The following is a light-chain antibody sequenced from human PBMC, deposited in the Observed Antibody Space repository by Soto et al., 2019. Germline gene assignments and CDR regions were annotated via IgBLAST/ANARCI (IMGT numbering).Light chain of an antibody. CDR1: QSVSRY. Sequence: EVVLTQSPATLSLSPRERATLSCRASQSVSRYLAWYQQKPGQAPRLLIYDASNRATGTPARFAGSGSGTDFTLTISSLEPEDFAVYYCQQRQHWPPITFGQGTRLEIK. CDR2: DAS. V-gene: IGKV3-11*01. CDR3: QQRQHWPPIT. J-gene: IGKJ5*01.